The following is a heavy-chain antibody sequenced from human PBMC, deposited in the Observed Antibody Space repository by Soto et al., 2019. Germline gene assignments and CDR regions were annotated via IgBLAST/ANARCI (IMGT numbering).Heavy chain of an antibody. J-gene: IGHJ3*02. D-gene: IGHD6-6*01. CDR3: ARAPLYSTSPKTAFDI. CDR1: GYTFSSYG. V-gene: IGHV1-18*01. CDR2: ISTYNGNP. Sequence: QVQLVQSGPEVTKPGASVKVSCKASGYTFSSYGISWVRQAPGQGLEWMGWISTYNGNPNCAQKFQGRVTMTTDTSTSTAYMELRSLRSDDTAVFYCARAPLYSTSPKTAFDIWGQGTVVTVSS.